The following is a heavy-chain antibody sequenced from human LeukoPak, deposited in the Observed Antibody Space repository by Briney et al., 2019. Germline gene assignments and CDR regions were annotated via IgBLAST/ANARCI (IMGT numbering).Heavy chain of an antibody. V-gene: IGHV3-11*01. Sequence: PGGSLRLSCAASGFTFSDYYMSWIRQAPGKGLEWVSYISSSGSTIYYADSVKGRFTISRDNAKNSLYLQMNSLRSDDTAVYYCARFYFTMIASMDVWGKGTTVTVSS. D-gene: IGHD3-22*01. CDR2: ISSSGSTI. CDR1: GFTFSDYY. CDR3: ARFYFTMIASMDV. J-gene: IGHJ6*03.